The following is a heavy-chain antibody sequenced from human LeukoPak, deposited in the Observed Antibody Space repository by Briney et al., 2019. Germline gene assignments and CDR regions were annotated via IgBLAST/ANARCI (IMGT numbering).Heavy chain of an antibody. CDR3: AKDLVPYDFWGGFDY. V-gene: IGHV3-23*01. CDR1: GFTFSSYA. J-gene: IGHJ4*02. Sequence: GGSLRLSCAASGFTFSSYAISWVRQAPRKGLEWVSAISGSGGSTYYADSVKGRFTISRDNSKNTLYLQMNSLRAEDTAVYYCAKDLVPYDFWGGFDYWGQGTLVTVSS. CDR2: ISGSGGST. D-gene: IGHD3-3*01.